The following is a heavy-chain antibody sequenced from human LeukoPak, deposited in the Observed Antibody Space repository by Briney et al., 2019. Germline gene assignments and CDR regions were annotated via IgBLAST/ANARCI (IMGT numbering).Heavy chain of an antibody. CDR2: IWYDGSNQ. J-gene: IGHJ4*02. D-gene: IGHD2-21*02. CDR3: AGWGDGKRFDY. CDR1: GFTFSNHG. Sequence: GGSLRLSCAASGFTFSNHGMHWVRQAPGKGLEWVAVIWYDGSNQYYADSVKGRFTISRDNSKNMVYLQMNSLRAEDTATYYCAGWGDGKRFDYWGQGTLVTVS. V-gene: IGHV3-33*01.